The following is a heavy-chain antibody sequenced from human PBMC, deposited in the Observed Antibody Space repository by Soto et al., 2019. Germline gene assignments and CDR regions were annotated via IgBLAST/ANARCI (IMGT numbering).Heavy chain of an antibody. CDR1: GFTFDDYA. CDR3: AKARLWGGDGYNSYYYNAMDV. CDR2: ISWGSGRI. Sequence: EMQLVESGGGLVQPGRSLRLSCAASGFTFDDYAMYWVRQGPGTGLEWVSGISWGSGRIGYADSVKGRFTISRDNAKNSLYLQMNSLRPEDTALYYCAKARLWGGDGYNSYYYNAMDVWGQGTTVTVSS. J-gene: IGHJ6*02. V-gene: IGHV3-9*01. D-gene: IGHD3-16*01.